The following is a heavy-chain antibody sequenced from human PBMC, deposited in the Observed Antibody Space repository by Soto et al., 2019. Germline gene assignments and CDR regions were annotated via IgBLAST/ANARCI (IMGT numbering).Heavy chain of an antibody. CDR2: ISANNGNT. V-gene: IGHV1-18*01. D-gene: IGHD4-17*01. CDR3: TRSGGTTVLSSEF. Sequence: QVQLVQSGAEVKKPGASVKVSCKASHYTFNNDGISWVRQAPGQGLEWMGWISANNGNTDYAQKFQGRVTMTTDTSTRTAYMELRSLRSDDTAVYYCTRSGGTTVLSSEFWGQGTAVSVSS. J-gene: IGHJ3*01. CDR1: HYTFNNDG.